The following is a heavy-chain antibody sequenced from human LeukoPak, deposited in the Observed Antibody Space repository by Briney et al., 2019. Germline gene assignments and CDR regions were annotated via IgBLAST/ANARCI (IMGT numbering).Heavy chain of an antibody. Sequence: SETLSLTCTASGGSISSYYGSWIRQPAGKGLEWIGRIYTSGTTIYNPSLKSRVTMSVDTSKNQFSLRLSSVTAADTAVYYCARVQGVTETLYYFDYWGQGTLVTVSS. J-gene: IGHJ4*02. CDR3: ARVQGVTETLYYFDY. D-gene: IGHD2-21*02. CDR2: IYTSGTT. CDR1: GGSISSYY. V-gene: IGHV4-4*07.